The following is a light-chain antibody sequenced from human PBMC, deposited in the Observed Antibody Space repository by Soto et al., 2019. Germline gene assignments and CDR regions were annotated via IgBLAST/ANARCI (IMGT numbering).Light chain of an antibody. CDR2: GAS. J-gene: IGKJ2*01. Sequence: EIVLTQSPGTMSLSPGDRATLSCRASQSVSSSYLAWYQQKPGQAPRLLIYGASSRAAGIPDRFSGIGSGTDFTLTISRLKPEDFAVYYCQQYGSSPMYTFGQGTKLEIK. V-gene: IGKV3-20*01. CDR3: QQYGSSPMYT. CDR1: QSVSSSY.